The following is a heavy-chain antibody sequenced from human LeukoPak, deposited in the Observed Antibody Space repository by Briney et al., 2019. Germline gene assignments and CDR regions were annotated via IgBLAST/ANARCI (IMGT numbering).Heavy chain of an antibody. CDR3: AKDREISGVV. CDR2: ISGSGGST. J-gene: IGHJ3*01. V-gene: IGHV3-23*01. Sequence: GGSLRLSCAASGFTFSSYSMNWVRQAPGKGLEWVSAISGSGGSTYYADSVKGRFTISRDNSKNTLYLQMNSLRAEDTAVYYCAKDREISGVVWGQGTMVTVSS. D-gene: IGHD2-15*01. CDR1: GFTFSSYS.